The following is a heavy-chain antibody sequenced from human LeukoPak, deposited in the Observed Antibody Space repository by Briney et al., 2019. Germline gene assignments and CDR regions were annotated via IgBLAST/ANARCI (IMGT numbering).Heavy chain of an antibody. Sequence: SDTLSLTCAVYGGSFSGYYWSWIRQPPGKGLEWIGEKKHSGSTNYNPSLKSRVTISVDTSKNQFSLKLSSVTAADTAVYYCARGYRSIAAVRVTNWFDPWGQGTLVTLST. D-gene: IGHD6-13*01. V-gene: IGHV4-34*01. CDR1: GGSFSGYY. CDR3: ARGYRSIAAVRVTNWFDP. CDR2: KKHSGST. J-gene: IGHJ5*02.